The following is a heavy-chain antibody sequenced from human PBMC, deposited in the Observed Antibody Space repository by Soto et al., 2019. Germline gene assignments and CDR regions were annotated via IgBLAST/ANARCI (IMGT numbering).Heavy chain of an antibody. J-gene: IGHJ6*02. CDR1: GFTFSSYA. V-gene: IGHV3-23*01. D-gene: IGHD3-3*01. CDR3: AKEIEYYHFWRGWLPHGMEV. CDR2: ISGSGGST. Sequence: GGSLRLSCAASGFTFSSYAMSWVLQAPGKGLEWVSAISGSGGSTYYADSVKGRFTISRDNSKNTLYLQMNSLRAEYTAVYYCAKEIEYYHFWRGWLPHGMEVWGQGNTVTVSS.